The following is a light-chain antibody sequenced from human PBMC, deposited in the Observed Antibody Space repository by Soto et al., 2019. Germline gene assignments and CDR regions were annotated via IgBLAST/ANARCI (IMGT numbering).Light chain of an antibody. CDR2: AAS. CDR1: QGISSY. V-gene: IGKV1-8*01. Sequence: AIRMTQSPSSLSASTGDRVTITCRASQGISSYLAWYQQEPGKAPKLLIYAASTLQSGVPSRFSGSGSGTDFTLTISCLQSEDFATYYCQQYYSYPVTFGQGTKVEIK. CDR3: QQYYSYPVT. J-gene: IGKJ1*01.